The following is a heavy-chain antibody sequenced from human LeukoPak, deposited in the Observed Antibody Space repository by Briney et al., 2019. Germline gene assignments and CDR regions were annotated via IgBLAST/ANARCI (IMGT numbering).Heavy chain of an antibody. CDR2: IYSGGST. V-gene: IGHV3-53*01. D-gene: IGHD5-18*01. J-gene: IGHJ4*02. CDR1: GFTVSSNY. Sequence: PGGSLRLSCAASGFTVSSNYMSWVRQAPGKGLEWVSVIYSGGSTYYADSVKGRFTISRDNAKNSLYLQMNSLRAEDTVVYYCAREDTATVFDYWGQGTLVTVSS. CDR3: AREDTATVFDY.